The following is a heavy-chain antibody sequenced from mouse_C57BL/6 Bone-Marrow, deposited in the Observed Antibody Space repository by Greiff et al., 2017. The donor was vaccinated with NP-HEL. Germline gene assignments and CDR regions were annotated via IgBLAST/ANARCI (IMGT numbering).Heavy chain of an antibody. CDR3: ARRKITTDYFDY. CDR2: ISSGSSTI. Sequence: EVQLVESGGGLVKPGGSLKLSCAASGFTFSDYGMHWVRQAPEKGLEWVAYISSGSSTIYYADTVKGRFTISRDNAKNTLFLQMTSLMSEDTAMYYCARRKITTDYFDYWGQGTTLTVSS. D-gene: IGHD1-1*01. V-gene: IGHV5-17*01. J-gene: IGHJ2*01. CDR1: GFTFSDYG.